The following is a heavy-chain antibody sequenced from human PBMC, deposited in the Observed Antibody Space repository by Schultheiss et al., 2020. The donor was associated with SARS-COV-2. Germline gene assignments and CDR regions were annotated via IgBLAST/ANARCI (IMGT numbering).Heavy chain of an antibody. J-gene: IGHJ6*02. V-gene: IGHV4-31*03. CDR1: GGSISSGGYY. CDR3: ARVKRGYSYGRKSYYYYGMDV. CDR2: IYYSGST. D-gene: IGHD5-18*01. Sequence: SQTLSLTCTVSGGSISSGGYYWSWIRQHPGKGLEWIGYIYYSGSTNYNPSLKSRVTISIDTSKNQFSLQLNSVTPEDTAVYYCARVKRGYSYGRKSYYYYGMDVWGQGTTVTVSS.